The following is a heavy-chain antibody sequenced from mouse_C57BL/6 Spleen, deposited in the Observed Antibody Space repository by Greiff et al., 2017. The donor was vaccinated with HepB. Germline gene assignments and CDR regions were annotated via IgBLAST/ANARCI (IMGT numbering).Heavy chain of an antibody. Sequence: VQLQQSGPELVKPGASVKISCKASGYAFSSSWMNWVKQRPGKGLEWIGRIYPGDGDTNYNGKFKGKATLTADKSSSTAYMQLSSLTSEDSAVYFGARGLITTVVAGVDYWGQGTTLTVSS. CDR1: GYAFSSSW. D-gene: IGHD1-1*01. CDR3: ARGLITTVVAGVDY. CDR2: IYPGDGDT. J-gene: IGHJ2*01. V-gene: IGHV1-82*01.